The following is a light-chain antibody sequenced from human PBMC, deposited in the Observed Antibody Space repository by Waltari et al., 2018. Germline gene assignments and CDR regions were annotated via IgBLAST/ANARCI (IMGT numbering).Light chain of an antibody. V-gene: IGKV1-33*01. CDR1: PDISKH. J-gene: IGKJ1*01. CDR3: QQSYAVPWT. Sequence: DIQMTQSPSSLSASVGDRVTITCQASPDISKHLNWYQQKPGKAPKLLIYDTSNLETGVPSRFSGSGAGTDFTLTISTLHPEDVATYFCQQSYAVPWTFGLGTKLELK. CDR2: DTS.